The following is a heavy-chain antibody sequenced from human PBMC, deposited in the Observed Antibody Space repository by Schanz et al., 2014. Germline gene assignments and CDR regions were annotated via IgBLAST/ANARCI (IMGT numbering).Heavy chain of an antibody. D-gene: IGHD1-1*01. CDR3: ARDRRNADRDY. V-gene: IGHV3-48*01. CDR2: VSRSTPDI. Sequence: EVQLLESGGGLVQPGGSLRLSCATSGLTFTSAWMNWVRQAPGKGLEWVSYVSRSTPDIYYADSVKGRFTISRDNAKNSLYLEMNSLRAEDTALYYCARDRRNADRDYWGQGTLVTVSS. CDR1: GLTFTSAW. J-gene: IGHJ4*02.